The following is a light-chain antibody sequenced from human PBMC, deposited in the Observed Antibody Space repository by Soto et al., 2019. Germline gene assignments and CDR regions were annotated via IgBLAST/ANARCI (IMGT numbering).Light chain of an antibody. V-gene: IGKV3-15*01. J-gene: IGKJ1*01. CDR3: QQYNNWPPWT. CDR2: GAS. Sequence: LVMTQSPANLSVSPVERATLSCRAIQSVSSSYLAWYQQKPGQAPRLLIYGASTRATGIPARFSGSGSGTEFTLTISSLQSEDFAVYYCQQYNNWPPWTFGQGTKVDIK. CDR1: QSVSSSY.